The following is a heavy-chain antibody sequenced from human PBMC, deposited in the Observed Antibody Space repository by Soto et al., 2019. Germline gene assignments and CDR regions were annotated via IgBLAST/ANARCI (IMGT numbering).Heavy chain of an antibody. CDR1: GGPISGGDYY. CDR2: IYYSGST. CDR3: ASLLGEVLWFGDFSRPNTTPTDY. Sequence: PSETLCLTCTVSGGPISGGDYYWSWIRQPPGKGLEWIGYIYYSGSTYYNPSLKSRVTISVDTSKNQFSLKLSSVTAADTAVYYCASLLGEVLWFGDFSRPNTTPTDYWGQGTLVTVSS. J-gene: IGHJ4*02. D-gene: IGHD3-10*01. V-gene: IGHV4-30-4*01.